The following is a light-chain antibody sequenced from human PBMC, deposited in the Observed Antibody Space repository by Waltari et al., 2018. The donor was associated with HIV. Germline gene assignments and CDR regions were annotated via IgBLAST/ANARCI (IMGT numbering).Light chain of an antibody. CDR2: DVD. CDR3: SSYTVTSFYL. Sequence: QSALTQPASVSASHEKSITISCAGTISNIGSSNHVSWYQHLPGEAPRRIIYDVDNRTAGGADLVSGSKCANSAYLTISGLQAEDEADYCCSSYTVTSFYLFGTGTKVTGL. CDR1: ISNIGSSNH. V-gene: IGLV2-14*01. J-gene: IGLJ1*01.